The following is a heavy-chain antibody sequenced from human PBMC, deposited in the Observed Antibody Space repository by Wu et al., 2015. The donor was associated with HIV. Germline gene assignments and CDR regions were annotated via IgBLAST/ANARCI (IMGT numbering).Heavy chain of an antibody. CDR2: IIPMSGTA. CDR3: GRDLRQQEVWVDS. CDR1: GYLFIIYY. Sequence: QVQLVQSGAEVKKPGSSVKISCKASGYLFIIYYIHWVRQAPGQGLEWMGGIIPMSGTANYAQKFQGRVTITADESTSTAYMEVSSLKSEDTAVYYCGRDLRQQEVWVDSWGQGTLVTVSS. J-gene: IGHJ5*01. V-gene: IGHV1-69*01. D-gene: IGHD6-13*01.